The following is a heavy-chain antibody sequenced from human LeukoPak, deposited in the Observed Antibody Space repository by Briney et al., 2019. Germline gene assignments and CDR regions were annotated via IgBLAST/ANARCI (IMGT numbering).Heavy chain of an antibody. D-gene: IGHD3-10*01. J-gene: IGHJ4*02. CDR2: ISWSSGNI. CDR3: AKAGRYYYASGSYFSDPFDY. Sequence: PGRSLRLFCAASGFTFDDYAMHWVRQAPGKGLEWGSGISWSSGNIAYADSVKGRFTIPRHNAKNPLYLQMNSLRAEDTTLYYCAKAGRYYYASGSYFSDPFDYWGQGTLVTVSS. CDR1: GFTFDDYA. V-gene: IGHV3-9*01.